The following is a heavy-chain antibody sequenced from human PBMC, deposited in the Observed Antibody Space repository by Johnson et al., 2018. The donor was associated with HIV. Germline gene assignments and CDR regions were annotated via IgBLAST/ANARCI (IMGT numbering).Heavy chain of an antibody. J-gene: IGHJ3*02. CDR3: ARDGNGLGGIVGARGDAFDI. CDR2: ISSNGGST. V-gene: IGHV3-64*01. Sequence: EVQLVESGGGLVQPGGSLRLSCAASGFTFSSYAIHWVRQAPGKGLEYVSAISSNGGSTYYANSVKGRFTISRDNSKNTLYLQMGSLRAEDMAVYYCARDGNGLGGIVGARGDAFDIWGQGTMVTASS. D-gene: IGHD1-26*01. CDR1: GFTFSSYA.